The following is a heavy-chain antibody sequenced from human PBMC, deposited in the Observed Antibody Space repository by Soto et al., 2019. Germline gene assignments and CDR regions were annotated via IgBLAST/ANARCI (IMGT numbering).Heavy chain of an antibody. J-gene: IGHJ5*02. CDR2: INTHTGDT. D-gene: IGHD1-1*01. Sequence: VSVKVSCKASGYTFTTYNIVWVRQAPGQGLEWMGWINTHTGDTNYAQNLQGRVTMTTDTPTSTAYMELRSLISDDTAVYYCARVPLAGAWFGPWGQGTLVTVSS. V-gene: IGHV1-18*01. CDR3: ARVPLAGAWFGP. CDR1: GYTFTTYN.